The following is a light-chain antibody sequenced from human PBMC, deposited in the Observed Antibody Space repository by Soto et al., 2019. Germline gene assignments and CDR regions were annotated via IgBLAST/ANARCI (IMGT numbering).Light chain of an antibody. CDR1: QGIRND. CDR2: AAS. J-gene: IGKJ1*01. CDR3: LQDYNYPWT. V-gene: IGKV1-6*01. Sequence: AIQMTQSPSSLSASVGDRVNITCRASQGIRNDLGWYQQKPGKAPKLLIYAASSLQSGVPSRFSGSGSGTDFNLPISSLQPEDFATYYCLQDYNYPWTFGQGTKVEIK.